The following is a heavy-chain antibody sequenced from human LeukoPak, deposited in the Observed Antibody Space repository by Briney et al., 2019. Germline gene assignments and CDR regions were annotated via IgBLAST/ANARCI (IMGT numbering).Heavy chain of an antibody. J-gene: IGHJ3*02. CDR3: ARVIGGSYDNEFDI. Sequence: ASVKVSCKASGYTFTSYGISWVRQAPGQGLEWMGWISAYNGNTNYAQKLQGRVTMTTDTSKSTVYMELRSLRSDDTAVYYCARVIGGSYDNEFDIWDQGTMVTVSS. CDR1: GYTFTSYG. CDR2: ISAYNGNT. D-gene: IGHD1-26*01. V-gene: IGHV1-18*01.